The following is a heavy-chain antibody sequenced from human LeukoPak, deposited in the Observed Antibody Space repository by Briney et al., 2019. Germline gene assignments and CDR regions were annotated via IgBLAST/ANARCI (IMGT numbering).Heavy chain of an antibody. CDR2: IYSGGST. CDR1: GFTVSSNY. V-gene: IGHV3-66*01. CDR3: ARDLWVRGVIVDYYYYGMDV. Sequence: GGSLRLSCAASGFTVSSNYMSWVRQAPGKGLEWVSVIYSGGSTYYADSVKGRFTISRDNSKNTLYLQMNSLRAEDTAVYYCARDLWVRGVIVDYYYYGMDVWGQGTTVTVSS. D-gene: IGHD3-10*01. J-gene: IGHJ6*02.